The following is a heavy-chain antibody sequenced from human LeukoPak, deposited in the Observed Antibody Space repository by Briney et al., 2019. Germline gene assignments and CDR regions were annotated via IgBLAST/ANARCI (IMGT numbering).Heavy chain of an antibody. CDR1: GFTFDDYD. D-gene: IGHD4-17*01. V-gene: IGHV3-20*04. Sequence: GGSLRLSCAASGFTFDDYDMSWVRQAPGKGLEWVSGINWNGGSTGYADSVKGRFTISRDNAKNSLYLQMNSLRAEDTALYYCARYGDYNFGSYAFDIWGQGTMVTVSS. CDR2: INWNGGST. CDR3: ARYGDYNFGSYAFDI. J-gene: IGHJ3*02.